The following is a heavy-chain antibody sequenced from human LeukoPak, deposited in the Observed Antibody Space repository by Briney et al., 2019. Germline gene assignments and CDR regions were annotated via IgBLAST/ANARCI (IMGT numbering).Heavy chain of an antibody. Sequence: KPSETLSLTCTVSGGSISSSSYYWGWIRQPPGKGLEWIGSIYYSGSTYYNPSLKSRVTISVDTSKNQFSLKLSSVTAADTAVYYCARMQYWRSEYYYYGMDVWGQGTTVTVSS. CDR3: ARMQYWRSEYYYYGMDV. V-gene: IGHV4-39*07. D-gene: IGHD3-3*01. J-gene: IGHJ6*02. CDR2: IYYSGST. CDR1: GGSISSSSYY.